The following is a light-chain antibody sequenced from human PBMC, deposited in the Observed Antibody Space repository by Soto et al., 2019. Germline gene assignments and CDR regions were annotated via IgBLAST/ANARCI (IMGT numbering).Light chain of an antibody. J-gene: IGKJ1*01. CDR3: QQYNSYS. Sequence: DIQMTQSPSSLSASVGDRVTITCRASQTISGYLNWYQQKPGKAPELLIYAASYLGNGVPSRFSGSGSGTEFTLTISSLQPDDFATYYCQQYNSYSFGQGTKVEIK. CDR2: AAS. CDR1: QTISGY. V-gene: IGKV1-5*01.